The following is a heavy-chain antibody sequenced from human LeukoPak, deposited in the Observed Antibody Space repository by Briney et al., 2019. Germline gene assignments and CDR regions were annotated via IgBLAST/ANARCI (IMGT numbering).Heavy chain of an antibody. V-gene: IGHV3-21*06. D-gene: IGHD2-21*02. CDR2: ISSSSRYI. CDR1: GFALSSHW. J-gene: IGHJ3*01. Sequence: GGSLRLSCAASGFALSSHWMTWVRQVPGRGPEWVAFISSSSRYIYCADSLQGRVAISRDNAKNSLDLQLNSLRAEDTAMYYCTRVDNCGGDCGAFDLWGHGTMVIVSS. CDR3: TRVDNCGGDCGAFDL.